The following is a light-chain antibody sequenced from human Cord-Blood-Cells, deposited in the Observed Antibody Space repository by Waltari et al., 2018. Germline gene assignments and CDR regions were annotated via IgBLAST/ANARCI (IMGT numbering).Light chain of an antibody. CDR1: SSDVGGYNN. J-gene: IGLJ2*01. CDR3: SSYAGSNNVV. V-gene: IGLV2-8*01. Sequence: QSSLTPPPSASGPPGQSVTISCTGTSSDVGGYNNVSGYQQHPGKAPKLMIYEVSKRPSGVPDRFSGSKSGNTASLTVSGLQAEDEADYYCSSYAGSNNVVFGGGTKLTVL. CDR2: EVS.